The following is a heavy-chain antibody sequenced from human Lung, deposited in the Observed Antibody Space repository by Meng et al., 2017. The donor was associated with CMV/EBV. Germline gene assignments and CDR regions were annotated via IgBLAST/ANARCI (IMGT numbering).Heavy chain of an antibody. Sequence: GESLKISCVVSGLTFSSYDIHWVRQAPGKGLEWVALITSDGNDKYYADSVKGRFTISRDNSKNTLYLQMHSLGGDDTAVYYCAGQCSTTYSFYFDYWGQGTLVTVSS. CDR1: GLTFSSYD. J-gene: IGHJ4*02. CDR3: AGQCSTTYSFYFDY. D-gene: IGHD2-2*01. CDR2: ITSDGNDK. V-gene: IGHV3-30*02.